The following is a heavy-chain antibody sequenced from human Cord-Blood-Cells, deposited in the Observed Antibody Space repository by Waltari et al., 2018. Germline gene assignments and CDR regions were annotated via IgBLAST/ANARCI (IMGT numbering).Heavy chain of an antibody. CDR2: INHSGST. D-gene: IGHD3-22*01. Sequence: QVQLQQWGAGLLKPSETLSLTCAAYGGSFSGSYWSSFRQPPGKGREWIGEINHSGSTNYNPSLKSRVTISVDTSKNQFSLKLSSVTAADTAVYYCASYYYDSSGPYDAFDIWGQGTMVTVSS. J-gene: IGHJ3*02. V-gene: IGHV4-34*01. CDR3: ASYYYDSSGPYDAFDI. CDR1: GGSFSGSY.